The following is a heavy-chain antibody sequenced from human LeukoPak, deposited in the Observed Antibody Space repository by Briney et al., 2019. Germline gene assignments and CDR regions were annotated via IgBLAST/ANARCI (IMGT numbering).Heavy chain of an antibody. CDR2: IYWDDDK. Sequence: SGPTLVKPTQALALTGTFSGFSLSTSGVGVGWVRQPPGKALGWLAFIYWDDDKRYSPSLKSRLTITKDTSKNQVVLTMTNMDPVDTATYYCAHRRNYYDTSGTLDYWGQGTLVTVSS. CDR1: GFSLSTSGVG. J-gene: IGHJ4*02. V-gene: IGHV2-5*02. D-gene: IGHD3-22*01. CDR3: AHRRNYYDTSGTLDY.